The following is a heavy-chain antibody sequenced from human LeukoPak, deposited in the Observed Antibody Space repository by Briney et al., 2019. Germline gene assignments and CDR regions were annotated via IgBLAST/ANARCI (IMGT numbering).Heavy chain of an antibody. CDR1: GFTFSSYW. CDR3: TRDYSSGWYFHDY. V-gene: IGHV3-49*03. J-gene: IGHJ4*02. Sequence: PGGSLRLSCAASGFTFSSYWMSWFRQAPGKGLEWVGFIRSKAYGGTTEYAASVKGRFTISRDDSKSIAYLQMNSLKTEDTAVYYCTRDYSSGWYFHDYWGQGTLVTVSS. CDR2: IRSKAYGGTT. D-gene: IGHD6-19*01.